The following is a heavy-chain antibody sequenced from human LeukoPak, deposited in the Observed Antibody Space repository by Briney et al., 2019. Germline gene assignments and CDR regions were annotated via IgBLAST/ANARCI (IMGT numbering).Heavy chain of an antibody. CDR2: ISPSSSYI. V-gene: IGHV3-21*01. J-gene: IGHJ4*02. Sequence: GGSLRLSCAASGFTFSSYSMNWVRQAPGKGPEWVSPISPSSSYIYYGDSVKGRFTISRDNAKNSLYLQMNSLRAEDTAVYYCTRDPYGDYASDYWGQGTLVTVSS. D-gene: IGHD4-17*01. CDR1: GFTFSSYS. CDR3: TRDPYGDYASDY.